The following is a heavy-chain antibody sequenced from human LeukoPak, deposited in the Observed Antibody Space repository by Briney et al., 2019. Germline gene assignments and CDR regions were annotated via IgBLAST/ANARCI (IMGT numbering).Heavy chain of an antibody. CDR2: IYHSGST. CDR3: ARGSGSCPFDY. V-gene: IGHV4-38-2*01. J-gene: IGHJ4*02. Sequence: SETLSLTCAVSGYSISSGYYWGWIRQPPGKGLEWIGSIYHSGSTYYNPSLKSRVTISVDTSKNQFSLKLSSVTAADTAVYYCARGSGSCPFDYWGQGTLVTVSS. D-gene: IGHD3-10*01. CDR1: GYSISSGYY.